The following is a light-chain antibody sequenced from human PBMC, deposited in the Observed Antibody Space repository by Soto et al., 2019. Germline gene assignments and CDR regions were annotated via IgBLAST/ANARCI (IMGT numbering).Light chain of an antibody. CDR2: GNN. J-gene: IGLJ1*01. CDR1: SSNIGAGYD. V-gene: IGLV1-40*01. Sequence: QLVLTQSPSESGAPGQRVTISCTGSSSNIGAGYDVHWYQQVPGTAPKLLIYGNNNRPSGVPDRFSGSKSGTSASLAITGLQAEDEADYYCQSYDSSLSGFVFATGTKLTVL. CDR3: QSYDSSLSGFV.